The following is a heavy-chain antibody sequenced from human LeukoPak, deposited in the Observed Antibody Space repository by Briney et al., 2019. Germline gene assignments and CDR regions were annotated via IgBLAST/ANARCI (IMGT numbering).Heavy chain of an antibody. CDR2: ISSSSYI. J-gene: IGHJ4*02. V-gene: IGHV3-69-1*01. D-gene: IGHD3-10*02. Sequence: PGGSLRLSCAASGFTVSSNYMSWVRQAPGKGLEWVSSISSSSYIYYADSVKGRFTISRHNAKNSLFLQMNSLRAEDSAVYYCARGTMFPYYSDYWGQGTLVTVSS. CDR1: GFTVSSNY. CDR3: ARGTMFPYYSDY.